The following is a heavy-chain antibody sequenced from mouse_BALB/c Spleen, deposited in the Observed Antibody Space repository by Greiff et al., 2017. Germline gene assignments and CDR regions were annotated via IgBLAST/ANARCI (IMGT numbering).Heavy chain of an antibody. CDR3: AILGGFAY. J-gene: IGHJ3*01. D-gene: IGHD4-1*01. Sequence: EVKLVESGGGLVQPGGSLRLSCATSGFTFTDYYMSWVRQPPGKALEWLGFIRNKANGYTTEYSASVKGRFTISRDNSQSILYLQMNTLRAEDSATYYCAILGGFAYWGQGTLVTVSA. CDR2: IRNKANGYTT. V-gene: IGHV7-3*02. CDR1: GFTFTDYY.